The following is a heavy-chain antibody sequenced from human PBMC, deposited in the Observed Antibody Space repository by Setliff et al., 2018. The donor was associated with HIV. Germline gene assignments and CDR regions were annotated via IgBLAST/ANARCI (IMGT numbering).Heavy chain of an antibody. V-gene: IGHV3-23*01. CDR1: GFTFSSYA. CDR3: VRDKWLVPDTFDI. CDR2: ISGSGGST. J-gene: IGHJ3*02. Sequence: GGSLRLSCAASGFTFSSYAMSWVRQAPGKGLEWVSAISGSGGSTYYADSVKGRFTISRDNSKNSLYLQMNSPRAGDMALYYCVRDKWLVPDTFDIWGQGTMVTVSS. D-gene: IGHD6-19*01.